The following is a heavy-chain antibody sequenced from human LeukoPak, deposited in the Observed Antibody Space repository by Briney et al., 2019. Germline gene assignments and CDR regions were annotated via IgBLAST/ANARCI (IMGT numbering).Heavy chain of an antibody. CDR2: ISYDGSNK. D-gene: IGHD3-22*01. CDR3: ARERKYYDSSGFDY. V-gene: IGHV3-30-3*01. J-gene: IGHJ4*02. CDR1: GFTFSSYA. Sequence: GGSLRLSCAASGFTFSSYAMHWVRQAPGKGLEWVAVISYDGSNKYYADSVKGRFTISRDNSKNTLYLQMNSLRAEDTAVYYCARERKYYDSSGFDYWGQGTLVTVSS.